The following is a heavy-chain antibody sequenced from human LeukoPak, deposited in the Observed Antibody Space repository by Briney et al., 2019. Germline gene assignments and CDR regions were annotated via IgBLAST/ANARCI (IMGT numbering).Heavy chain of an antibody. J-gene: IGHJ4*02. CDR1: GGSISSSNW. Sequence: SETLSLTCAVSGGSISSSNWWGWVRQPPGKGLEGIGETYHSGSTNYNPSLKSLVTISVDKSKNQFSLKLSSVTAADTAVYYCARAIAVAGFDYWGQGTLVTVSS. CDR2: TYHSGST. CDR3: ARAIAVAGFDY. V-gene: IGHV4-4*02. D-gene: IGHD6-19*01.